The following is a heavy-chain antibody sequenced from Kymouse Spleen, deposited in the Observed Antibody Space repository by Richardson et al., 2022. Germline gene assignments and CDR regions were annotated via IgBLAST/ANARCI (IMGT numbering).Heavy chain of an antibody. D-gene: IGHD3-22*01. CDR1: GFTFDDYA. Sequence: EVQLVESGGGLVQPGRSLRLSCAASGFTFDDYAMHWVRQAPGKGLEWVSGISWNSGSIGYADSVKGRFTISRDNAKNSLYLQMNSLRAEDTALYYCAKDIGYYDSSGPLDYWGQGTLVTVSS. J-gene: IGHJ4*02. V-gene: IGHV3-9*01. CDR2: ISWNSGSI. CDR3: AKDIGYYDSSGPLDY.